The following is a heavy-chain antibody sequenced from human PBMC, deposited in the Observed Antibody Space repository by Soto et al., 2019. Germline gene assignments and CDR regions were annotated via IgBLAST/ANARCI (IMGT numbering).Heavy chain of an antibody. CDR1: GGSISSGGYY. J-gene: IGHJ4*02. D-gene: IGHD3-22*01. CDR2: IYHSGST. V-gene: IGHV4-31*03. CDR3: ARLDRSGYYYGYYFDY. Sequence: SETLSLTCTVSGGSISSGGYYWSWIRQHPGKGMEWIGYIYHSGSTYYNPSLKSRVTISVDTSKNQFSLKLSSVTAADTAVYYCARLDRSGYYYGYYFDYWGQGTLVTVSS.